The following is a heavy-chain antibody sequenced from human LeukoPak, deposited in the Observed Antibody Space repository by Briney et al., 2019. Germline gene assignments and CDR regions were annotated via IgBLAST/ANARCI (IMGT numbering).Heavy chain of an antibody. D-gene: IGHD3-22*01. CDR1: GGSISSYY. V-gene: IGHV4-59*01. CDR3: ARVDDTSAIDY. J-gene: IGHJ4*02. CDR2: IHYTGST. Sequence: SETLSLTCTVSGGSISSYYWTWIRQRPGEGLEWIGYIHYTGSTNYNPSLESRVSISVDTSKKYFSLKLRSVTAADTAVYYCARVDDTSAIDYWGQGTLVTVSS.